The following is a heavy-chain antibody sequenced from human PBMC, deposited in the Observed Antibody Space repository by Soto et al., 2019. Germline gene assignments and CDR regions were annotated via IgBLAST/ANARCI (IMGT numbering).Heavy chain of an antibody. V-gene: IGHV3-21*06. Sequence: GGSLILSCAASGFTFTRYSMNWVRQAPGKGLEWVSSISSTTNYIYYGDSMKGRFTISRDNAKNSLYLEVNSLRAEDTAVYYCARESEDLTSNFDYWGQGTLVTVSS. CDR1: GFTFTRYS. CDR2: ISSTTNYI. J-gene: IGHJ4*02. CDR3: ARESEDLTSNFDY.